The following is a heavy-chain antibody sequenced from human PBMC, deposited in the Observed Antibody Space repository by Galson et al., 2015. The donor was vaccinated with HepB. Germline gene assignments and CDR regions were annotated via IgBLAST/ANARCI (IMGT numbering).Heavy chain of an antibody. Sequence: SVKVSCKASGYTFTGYYMHWVRQAPGQGLEWMGWINPNSGGTNYAQKFQGRVTMTRDTSISTAYMELSRLRSDDTAVYYCARAPYRRIGAAGTNWFDPWGQGTLVTVSP. V-gene: IGHV1-2*02. CDR1: GYTFTGYY. D-gene: IGHD6-13*01. CDR3: ARAPYRRIGAAGTNWFDP. CDR2: INPNSGGT. J-gene: IGHJ5*02.